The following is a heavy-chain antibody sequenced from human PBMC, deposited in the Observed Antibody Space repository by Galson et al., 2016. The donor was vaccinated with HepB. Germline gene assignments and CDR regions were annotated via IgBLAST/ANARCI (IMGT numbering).Heavy chain of an antibody. D-gene: IGHD3-16*01. CDR3: ARDTSSNMRADW. V-gene: IGHV3-53*01. CDR2: IYSDGRT. CDR1: GITVSSHY. Sequence: SLRLSCAASGITVSSHYMRWVRQAPGKGLEWVSIIYSDGRTYYADSVKGRFIISRDNSKNTLYLQMNSLSPDDTAVYYCARDTSSNMRADWWGQGTLVTASS. J-gene: IGHJ4*02.